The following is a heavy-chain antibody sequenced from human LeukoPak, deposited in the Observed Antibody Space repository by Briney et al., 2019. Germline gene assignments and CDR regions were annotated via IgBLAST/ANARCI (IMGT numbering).Heavy chain of an antibody. Sequence: PGGSLRLSCAASGFTFSSYWMHWVRQTPGKGLVWVSRINSDGSSTNYADSVKGRFTISRDNAKNTLFLQMNSLRAEDTAVYYCARDLTCGDVGFDYWGQGTLVTVSS. CDR3: ARDLTCGDVGFDY. CDR1: GFTFSSYW. D-gene: IGHD2-21*02. J-gene: IGHJ4*02. CDR2: INSDGSST. V-gene: IGHV3-74*01.